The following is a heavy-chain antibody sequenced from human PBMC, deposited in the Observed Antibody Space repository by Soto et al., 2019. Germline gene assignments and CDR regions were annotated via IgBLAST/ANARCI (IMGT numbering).Heavy chain of an antibody. V-gene: IGHV4-30-4*01. CDR2: IYYSGST. CDR1: GGSISSGDYY. J-gene: IGHJ5*02. CDR3: ASEAYYDSSGHVFDP. D-gene: IGHD3-22*01. Sequence: SETLSLTCTVSGGSISSGDYYWSWIRQPPGEGLEWIGYIYYSGSTYYNPSLKSRVTISVDTSKNQFSLKLSSVTAADTAVYYCASEAYYDSSGHVFDPWGQGTLVTVSS.